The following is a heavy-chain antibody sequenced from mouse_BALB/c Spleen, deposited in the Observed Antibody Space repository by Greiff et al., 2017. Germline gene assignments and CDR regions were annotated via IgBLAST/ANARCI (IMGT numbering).Heavy chain of an antibody. CDR2: ISSGGGST. CDR3: ASTGSTMITTGFAY. Sequence: EAKLVESGGGLVKPGGSLKLSCAASGFAFSSYDMSWVRQTPEKRLEWVAYISSGGGSTYYPDTVKGRFTISRDNAKNTLYLQMSSLKSEDTAMYYCASTGSTMITTGFAYWGQGTLVTVSA. D-gene: IGHD2-4*01. CDR1: GFAFSSYD. V-gene: IGHV5-12-1*01. J-gene: IGHJ3*01.